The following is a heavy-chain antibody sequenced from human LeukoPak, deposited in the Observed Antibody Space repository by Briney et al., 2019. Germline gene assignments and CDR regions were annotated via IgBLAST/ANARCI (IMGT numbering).Heavy chain of an antibody. CDR3: TRGSSGRRDN. CDR2: MNPKSGNT. V-gene: IGHV1-8*03. J-gene: IGHJ4*02. D-gene: IGHD6-19*01. Sequence: ASVTVSFMCSVYTFTSCDNNGVRQATGQGGEGMGWMNPKSGNTGYVQRFQGRITINRDRYIGKAYMELSNLTSEDTAIYYCTRGSSGRRDNWGQGTLVTVSA. CDR1: VYTFTSCD.